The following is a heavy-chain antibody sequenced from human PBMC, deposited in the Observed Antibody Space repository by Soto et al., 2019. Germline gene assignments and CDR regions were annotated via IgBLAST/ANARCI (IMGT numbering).Heavy chain of an antibody. CDR2: IKQDGSEK. J-gene: IGHJ5*02. D-gene: IGHD4-17*01. CDR1: GFTFSSYW. Sequence: EVQLVESGGGLVQPGGSLRLSCAASGFTFSSYWISWVRQAPGKGLEWVAKIKQDGSEKYYVDSVKGRFTISRDNAKNSLYLQMNSLRAEDTAVYYCARANDYGEFDPWGQGTLVTVSS. CDR3: ARANDYGEFDP. V-gene: IGHV3-7*01.